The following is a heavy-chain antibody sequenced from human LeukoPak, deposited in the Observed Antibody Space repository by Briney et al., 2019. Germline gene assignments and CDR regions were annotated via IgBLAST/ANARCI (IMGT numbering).Heavy chain of an antibody. V-gene: IGHV4-34*01. CDR1: GGSFSGYY. CDR3: ARISGPYGSGSYYPRPYGMDV. CDR2: INHSGST. D-gene: IGHD3-10*01. Sequence: RXSETLSLTCAVYGGSFSGYYWSWIRQPPGKGLEWLGEINHSGSTNYNPSLKSRVTISVDTSKNQFSLKLSSVTAADTAVYYCARISGPYGSGSYYPRPYGMDVWGKGTTVTVSS. J-gene: IGHJ6*04.